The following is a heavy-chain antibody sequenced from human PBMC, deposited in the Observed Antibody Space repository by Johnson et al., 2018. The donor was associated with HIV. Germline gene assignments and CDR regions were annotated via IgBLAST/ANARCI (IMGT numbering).Heavy chain of an antibody. CDR1: GFTFSSYG. J-gene: IGHJ3*02. CDR3: AKGRDSSGVGAFDI. CDR2: IWHDGRDV. D-gene: IGHD3-22*01. V-gene: IGHV3-33*03. Sequence: QVQLVESGGGVVQPGTSLRLSCAASGFTFSSYGIHWVRQAPGKGLEWVAFIWHDGRDVYYADSVKGRFTVSRDNSKNAVYLQMNSLRAADTAVYYCAKGRDSSGVGAFDIWGQGTMVTVSS.